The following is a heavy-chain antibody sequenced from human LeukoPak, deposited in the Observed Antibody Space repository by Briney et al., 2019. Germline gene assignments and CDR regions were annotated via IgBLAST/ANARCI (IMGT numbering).Heavy chain of an antibody. CDR1: GFTFSSYS. V-gene: IGHV3-21*01. CDR3: ARDDSGYAFDY. Sequence: GGSLRLSCAASGFTFSSYSMNWVRQAPGKGLEWVSSISSSGSYIYYADSVKDRFTISKDNAKNSLYLQMNSLRAEDTAVYYCARDDSGYAFDYWGQGTLVTVSS. J-gene: IGHJ4*02. D-gene: IGHD5-12*01. CDR2: ISSSGSYI.